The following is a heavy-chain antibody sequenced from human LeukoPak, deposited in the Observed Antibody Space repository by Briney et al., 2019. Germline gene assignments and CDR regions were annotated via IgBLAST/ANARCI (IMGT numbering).Heavy chain of an antibody. J-gene: IGHJ4*02. CDR1: GDPISTYH. D-gene: IGHD5-18*01. CDR2: MQSTGNS. Sequence: PSETLSLTCSVFGDPISTYHWNWIRKPPGKGLEWIAYMQSTGNSQYNPSLKSRVAMSVDTSKNQVVLNLSSVTAADTAVYYCARDKRHSYGRYFAHWGQGMLVIVSS. V-gene: IGHV4-59*01. CDR3: ARDKRHSYGRYFAH.